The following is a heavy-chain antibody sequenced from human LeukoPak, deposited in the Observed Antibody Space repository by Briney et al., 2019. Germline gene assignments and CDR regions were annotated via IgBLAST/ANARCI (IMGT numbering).Heavy chain of an antibody. D-gene: IGHD2-2*01. V-gene: IGHV1-2*02. CDR2: INPNSGGT. J-gene: IGHJ5*02. CDR1: GYTFTGYY. Sequence: ASVKVSCKASGYTFTGYYMHWVRQAPGQGLEWMGWINPNSGGTNYAQKFQGRVTMTRDTSISTAYMELSRLRSDDTAVYYCAREGDIVVVPAFHLDLNWFDPWGQGTLVTVSS. CDR3: AREGDIVVVPAFHLDLNWFDP.